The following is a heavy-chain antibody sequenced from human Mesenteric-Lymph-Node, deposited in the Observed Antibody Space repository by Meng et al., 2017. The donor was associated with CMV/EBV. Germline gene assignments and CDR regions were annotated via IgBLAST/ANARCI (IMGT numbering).Heavy chain of an antibody. V-gene: IGHV1-2*03. D-gene: IGHD3-9*01. CDR1: GYTFIDYY. Sequence: QVQLVQSGAGVKKLGASVMVSCKAYGYTFIDYYINCVPQAPGQGLEWMGRINPKTGGRSYAQNFQGRVTMTRDTSINTAYMEVNRLNSDDTAMYYCARDRDTDWYSPFDYWGPGTLVTVSS. CDR2: INPKTGGR. CDR3: ARDRDTDWYSPFDY. J-gene: IGHJ4*02.